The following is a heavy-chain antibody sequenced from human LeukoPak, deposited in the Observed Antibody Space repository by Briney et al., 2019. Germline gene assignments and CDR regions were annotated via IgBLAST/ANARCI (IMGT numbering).Heavy chain of an antibody. V-gene: IGHV1-69*02. J-gene: IGHJ1*01. CDR3: ASGGFGSSWEGDAEYFQH. CDR1: GGTFSSYT. CDR2: IIPILGIA. D-gene: IGHD6-13*01. Sequence: SVKVSCKASGGTFSSYTISWVRQAPGQGLEWMGRIIPILGIANYAQKFQGRVTITADKSTSTAYMELSSLRSEDTAVYYCASGGFGSSWEGDAEYFQHWGQGTLVTVSS.